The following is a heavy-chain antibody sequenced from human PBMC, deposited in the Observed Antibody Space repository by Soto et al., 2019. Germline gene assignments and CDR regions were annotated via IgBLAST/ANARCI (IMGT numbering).Heavy chain of an antibody. CDR2: IYYSGST. J-gene: IGHJ6*02. D-gene: IGHD6-13*01. CDR3: ARDSAAGLGMDV. Sequence: SETLSLTCTVSGGSISSGDYYWSWIRQPPGKGLEWIGYIYYSGSTYYNPSLKSRVTISVDASKNQFSLNLISVTAAGTAVYYCARDSAAGLGMDVWGQGTPVTVSS. CDR1: GGSISSGDYY. V-gene: IGHV4-30-4*01.